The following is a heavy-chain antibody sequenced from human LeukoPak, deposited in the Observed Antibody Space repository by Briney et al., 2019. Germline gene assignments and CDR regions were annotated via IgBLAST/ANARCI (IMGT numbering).Heavy chain of an antibody. Sequence: ASVKVSCKASGGTFSSYAISWVRQAPGQGLEWMGGIIPIFGTANYAQKFQDRVTITADKSTSTAYMELSSLRSEDTAVYYCARVVGLTGYSSTWYSGYYYYMDVWGKGTTVTVSS. CDR1: GGTFSSYA. CDR3: ARVVGLTGYSSTWYSGYYYYMDV. D-gene: IGHD6-13*01. CDR2: IIPIFGTA. V-gene: IGHV1-69*06. J-gene: IGHJ6*03.